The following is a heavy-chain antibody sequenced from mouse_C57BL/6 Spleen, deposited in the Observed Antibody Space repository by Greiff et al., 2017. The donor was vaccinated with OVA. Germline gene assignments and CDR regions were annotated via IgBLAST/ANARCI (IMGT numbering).Heavy chain of an antibody. V-gene: IGHV1-9*01. CDR2: ILPGSGST. CDR3: ARPPYYGSSLFWYFDV. Sequence: VMLVESGAELMKPGASVKLSCKATGYTFTGYWIEWVKQRPGHGLEWIGEILPGSGSTNYNEKFKGKATFTADTSSNTAYMQLSSLTTEDSAIYYCARPPYYGSSLFWYFDVWGTGTTVTVSS. CDR1: GYTFTGYW. D-gene: IGHD1-1*01. J-gene: IGHJ1*03.